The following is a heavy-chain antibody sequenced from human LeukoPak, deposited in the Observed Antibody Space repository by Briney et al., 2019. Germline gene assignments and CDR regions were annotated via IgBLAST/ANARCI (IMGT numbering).Heavy chain of an antibody. Sequence: ASVKVSCKASGYTFTSYGISWVRQAPGQGLEWMGWISAYNGNTNYAQKLQGRVTMTTDTSTSTAYMELRSLRSDDTAVYYCARERRSGSYQQGYYYYYMDVWGKGTTVTVSS. CDR2: ISAYNGNT. V-gene: IGHV1-18*01. CDR1: GYTFTSYG. CDR3: ARERRSGSYQQGYYYYYMDV. J-gene: IGHJ6*03. D-gene: IGHD1-26*01.